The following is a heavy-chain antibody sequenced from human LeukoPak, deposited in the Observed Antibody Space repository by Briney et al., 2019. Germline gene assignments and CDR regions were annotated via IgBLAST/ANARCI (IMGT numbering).Heavy chain of an antibody. CDR3: ARDYLDTAMVDY. V-gene: IGHV1-46*01. Sequence: GASVKVSCKASGYTFTSYYMRWVRQAPGQGLEWMGIINPSGGSTNYAQKFQGRVTMTRDTSTSTVYMELSSLRSEDTAVYYCARDYLDTAMVDYWGQGTLVTVSS. D-gene: IGHD5-18*01. J-gene: IGHJ4*02. CDR1: GYTFTSYY. CDR2: INPSGGST.